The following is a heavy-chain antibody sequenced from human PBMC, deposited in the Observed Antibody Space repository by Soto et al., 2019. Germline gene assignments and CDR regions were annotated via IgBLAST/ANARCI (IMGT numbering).Heavy chain of an antibody. Sequence: GGSLRLSCAASGFTFSSYAMSWVRQAPGKGLEWVSAISGSGGSTYYADSVKGRFTISRDNSKNTLYLQMNSLRAEDTAVYYCAKNKDTPLLWFGELLFQNWFEPWGQGTLVTVSS. D-gene: IGHD3-10*01. CDR2: ISGSGGST. CDR3: AKNKDTPLLWFGELLFQNWFEP. J-gene: IGHJ5*02. CDR1: GFTFSSYA. V-gene: IGHV3-23*01.